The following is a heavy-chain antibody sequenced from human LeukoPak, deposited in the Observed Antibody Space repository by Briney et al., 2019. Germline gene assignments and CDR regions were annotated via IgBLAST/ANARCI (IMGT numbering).Heavy chain of an antibody. Sequence: ASVKVSCKASGYTFTGYYMHWVRQAPGQGLEWICWINPYSGGTNYAQKFQGRVTMTRDTSISTAYMELSRLRSDDTAVYYCARAGVVPAANYYYYYYMDVWGKGTTVTVSS. CDR2: INPYSGGT. D-gene: IGHD2-2*01. CDR3: ARAGVVPAANYYYYYYMDV. CDR1: GYTFTGYY. J-gene: IGHJ6*03. V-gene: IGHV1-2*02.